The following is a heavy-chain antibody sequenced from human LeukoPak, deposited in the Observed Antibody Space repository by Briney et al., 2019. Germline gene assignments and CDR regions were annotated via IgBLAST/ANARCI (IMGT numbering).Heavy chain of an antibody. J-gene: IGHJ4*02. Sequence: PGGSLRLSCAASGFTFSSYNMNWVRQAPGKGLEWVSSITSSSSYIYYADSVKGRFTISRDNSKNTLYLQMNSLRAEDTAVYYCAKADYYGSGSYYNWGQGTLVTVSS. CDR3: AKADYYGSGSYYN. V-gene: IGHV3-21*04. D-gene: IGHD3-10*01. CDR1: GFTFSSYN. CDR2: ITSSSSYI.